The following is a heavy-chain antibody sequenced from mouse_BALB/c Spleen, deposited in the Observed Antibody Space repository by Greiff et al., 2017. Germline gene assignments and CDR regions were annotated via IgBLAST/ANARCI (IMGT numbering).Heavy chain of an antibody. V-gene: IGHV7-3*02. J-gene: IGHJ4*01. Sequence: DVKLVESGGGLVQPGGSLRLSCATSGFTFTDYYMSWVRQPPGKALEWLGFIRNKANGYTTEYSASVKGRFTISRDNSQSILYLQMNTLRAEDSATYYCARQMGEWLPPMDYWGQGTSVTVSS. CDR2: IRNKANGYTT. CDR3: ARQMGEWLPPMDY. CDR1: GFTFTDYY. D-gene: IGHD2-2*01.